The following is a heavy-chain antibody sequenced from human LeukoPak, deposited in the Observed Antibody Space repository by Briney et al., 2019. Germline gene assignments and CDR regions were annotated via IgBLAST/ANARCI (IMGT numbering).Heavy chain of an antibody. Sequence: SETLSLTCTVSGGSISSYYWSWIRQPPGKGLEWIGYIYYSGSTNYNPSLKSRVTISVDTSKNQFSLKLSSVTAADTAVYYCARVGDAYYFGMDVWGQGTTVTVSS. CDR2: IYYSGST. V-gene: IGHV4-59*01. D-gene: IGHD2-21*02. J-gene: IGHJ6*02. CDR1: GGSISSYY. CDR3: ARVGDAYYFGMDV.